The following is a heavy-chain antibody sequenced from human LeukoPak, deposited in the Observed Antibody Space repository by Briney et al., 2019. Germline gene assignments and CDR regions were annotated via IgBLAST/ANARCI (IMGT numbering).Heavy chain of an antibody. CDR3: ARAYIDYSKSFDY. D-gene: IGHD4-11*01. Sequence: ASVKVSCKASGYTFTGYYVHWVRQAPRQGLEWMGWINPNSGGTNYAQKFQGRVTMTRDTSISTAYMELSRLRSDDTAVYYCARAYIDYSKSFDYWGQGTLVTVSS. CDR2: INPNSGGT. CDR1: GYTFTGYY. V-gene: IGHV1-2*02. J-gene: IGHJ4*02.